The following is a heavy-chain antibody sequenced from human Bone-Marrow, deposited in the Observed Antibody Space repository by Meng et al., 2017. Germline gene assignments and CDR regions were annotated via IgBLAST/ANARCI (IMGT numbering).Heavy chain of an antibody. Sequence: ASVKVSCKASGYTFTSYYMHWVRQAPGQRLEWMGWINAGNGNTKYSQKFQGRVTITRDTSASTAYMELSSLRSEDTAVYYCARGSGEQWLVNDAFDIWGQGTMVTVSS. CDR2: INAGNGNT. D-gene: IGHD6-19*01. CDR3: ARGSGEQWLVNDAFDI. V-gene: IGHV1-3*01. J-gene: IGHJ3*02. CDR1: GYTFTSYY.